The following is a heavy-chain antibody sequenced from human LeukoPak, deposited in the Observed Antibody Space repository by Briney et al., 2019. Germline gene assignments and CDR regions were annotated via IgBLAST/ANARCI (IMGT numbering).Heavy chain of an antibody. CDR1: GFTFSDHY. Sequence: GGSLRLSCATSGFTFSDHYMDWVRQAPGKGLEWVGRSRNKARGYTTEHAASVKGRFTISRDESKNTLYLQMNSLKTEDTAVYYCTRSRGNSASPQDSDYWGQGTLVTVSS. CDR3: TRSRGNSASPQDSDY. D-gene: IGHD4-23*01. J-gene: IGHJ4*02. CDR2: SRNKARGYTT. V-gene: IGHV3-72*01.